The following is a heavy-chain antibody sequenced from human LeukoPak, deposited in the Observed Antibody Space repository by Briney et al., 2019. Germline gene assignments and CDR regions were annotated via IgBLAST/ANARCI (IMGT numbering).Heavy chain of an antibody. CDR3: AREDPGDSGYYCFDY. D-gene: IGHD3-22*01. CDR1: GYTFTGYY. J-gene: IGHJ4*02. Sequence: GASVKVSCKASGYTFTGYYMHWVRQAPGQGLEGMGWMNPYSGGTNYAQKFQGRVTMTRDTSISTAYMELSRLRSDDTAVYYCAREDPGDSGYYCFDYWGQGTLVTVSS. V-gene: IGHV1-2*02. CDR2: MNPYSGGT.